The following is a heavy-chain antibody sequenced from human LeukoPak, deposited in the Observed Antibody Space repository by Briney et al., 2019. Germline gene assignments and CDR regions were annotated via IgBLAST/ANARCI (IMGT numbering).Heavy chain of an antibody. CDR3: ARDYAGSPDY. D-gene: IGHD3-10*01. CDR2: INGDGSTT. CDR1: GFTFSTYW. Sequence: PGGSLRLSCTDSGFTFSTYWIKWVRQSPGKGLVWVALINGDGSTTTHADSVKGRFTISRDNAKNTAYLQMNSLRDEDTAVYFCARDYAGSPDYWGQGTLVTVSA. V-gene: IGHV3-74*03. J-gene: IGHJ4*02.